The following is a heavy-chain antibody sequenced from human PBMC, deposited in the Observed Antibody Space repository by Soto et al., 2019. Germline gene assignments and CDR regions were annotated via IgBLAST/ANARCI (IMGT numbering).Heavy chain of an antibody. Sequence: GGSLRLSCAASGFTFTTAWINWVRQAPGQGLEWVGFIRSKAYGGTTEYAASVKGRFTISRDDSKSIAYLQMNSLKTEDTAVYYCTRVGANTVTITRPSRYYYYYMDVWGKGTTVTVSS. D-gene: IGHD4-4*01. CDR1: GFTFTTAW. CDR3: TRVGANTVTITRPSRYYYYYMDV. J-gene: IGHJ6*03. V-gene: IGHV3-49*04. CDR2: IRSKAYGGTT.